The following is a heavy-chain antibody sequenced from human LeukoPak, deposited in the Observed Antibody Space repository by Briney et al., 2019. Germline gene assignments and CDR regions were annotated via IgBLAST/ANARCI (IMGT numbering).Heavy chain of an antibody. CDR1: GDSVNNNDAY. Sequence: KASETLSLTCTVSGDSVNNNDAYWAWVRQPPGKGLEWIVTIHHSGHTFYNPSLRSRVTISLDTSKNQFSLRLSSVTTADTAVYYCARGRQFVGPWGQGTLVTVSS. CDR2: IHHSGHT. V-gene: IGHV4-39*07. CDR3: ARGRQFVGP. J-gene: IGHJ4*02. D-gene: IGHD1-26*01.